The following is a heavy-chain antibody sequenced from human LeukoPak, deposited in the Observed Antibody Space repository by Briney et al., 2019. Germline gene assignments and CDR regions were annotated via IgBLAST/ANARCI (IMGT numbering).Heavy chain of an antibody. CDR1: GGSISSGGYY. CDR3: AKDPTGYSSSWHGNFDY. Sequence: SQTLSLTCTVSGGSISSGGYYWSWIRQHPGKGLEWIGYIYYSGSTYYNPSLKSRVTISVDTSKNQFSLKLSSVTAADTAVYYCAKDPTGYSSSWHGNFDYWGQGTLVTVSS. CDR2: IYYSGST. D-gene: IGHD6-13*01. V-gene: IGHV4-31*03. J-gene: IGHJ4*02.